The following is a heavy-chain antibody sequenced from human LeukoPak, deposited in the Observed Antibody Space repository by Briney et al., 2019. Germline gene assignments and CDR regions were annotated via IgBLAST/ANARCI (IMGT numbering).Heavy chain of an antibody. J-gene: IGHJ4*02. D-gene: IGHD4-17*01. V-gene: IGHV3-23*03. Sequence: PGGSLRLSCAASGFTFSSYAMSWVRQAPGKGLEWVSVIYSGGSTYYADSVKGRFTVSRDNSKNTLFLQMNSLRVEDTAVYYCAQDHLGFGDYWFGYWGQGTLVSVSS. CDR3: AQDHLGFGDYWFGY. CDR1: GFTFSSYA. CDR2: IYSGGST.